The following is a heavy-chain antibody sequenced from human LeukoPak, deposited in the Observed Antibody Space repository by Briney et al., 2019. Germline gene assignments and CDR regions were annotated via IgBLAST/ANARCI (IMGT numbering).Heavy chain of an antibody. V-gene: IGHV4-59*05. CDR1: GGSISSYC. D-gene: IGHD3-10*01. Sequence: SETLSLTCTVSGGSISSYCWSWIRQPPGKGLEWIGSIYYSGSTYYNPSLKSRVTISVDTSKNQFSLKLSSVTAADTAVYYCARTILYYYGSGSYYGYYFDYWGQGTLVTVSS. CDR3: ARTILYYYGSGSYYGYYFDY. J-gene: IGHJ4*02. CDR2: IYYSGST.